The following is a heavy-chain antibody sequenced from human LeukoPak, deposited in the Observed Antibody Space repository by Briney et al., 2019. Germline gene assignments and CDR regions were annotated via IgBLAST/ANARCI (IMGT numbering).Heavy chain of an antibody. CDR1: GYTFGTYG. D-gene: IGHD6-19*01. Sequence: GASVKVSCKASGYTFGTYGISWVRQAPGQGLEWMGWISACNGNKNYAQKVRGRVTMTTDTSTSTAYMELRSLRSDDTAVYYCARKVGSGWWYNWFDPWGQGTLVTVSS. J-gene: IGHJ5*02. CDR2: ISACNGNK. CDR3: ARKVGSGWWYNWFDP. V-gene: IGHV1-18*01.